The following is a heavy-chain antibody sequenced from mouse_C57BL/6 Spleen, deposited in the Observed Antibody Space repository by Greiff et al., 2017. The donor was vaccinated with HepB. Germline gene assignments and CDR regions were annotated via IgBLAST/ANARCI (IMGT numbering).Heavy chain of an antibody. V-gene: IGHV1-15*01. Sequence: QVQLKESGAELVRPGASVTLSCKASGYTFTDYEMHWVKQTPVHGLEWIGAIDPETGGTAYNQKFKGKAILTADKSSSTAYMELRSLTSEDSAVYYCTRRSSYGYYAMDYWGQGTSVTVSS. J-gene: IGHJ4*01. CDR1: GYTFTDYE. CDR2: IDPETGGT. CDR3: TRRSSYGYYAMDY. D-gene: IGHD1-1*01.